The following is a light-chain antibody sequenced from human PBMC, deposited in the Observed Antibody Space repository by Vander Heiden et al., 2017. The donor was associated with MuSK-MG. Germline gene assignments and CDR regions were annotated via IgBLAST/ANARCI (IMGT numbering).Light chain of an antibody. CDR3: QQANSFPLT. Sequence: DIHMTQSPSSVSASVGDRVTITCRASQGIRSWLAWYQQKPGKAPNLLIYAASSLQSGVPSRFSGSGSGTDFTLTISSLQPEDFATYYCQQANSFPLTFGGGTRLEIK. CDR1: QGIRSW. V-gene: IGKV1D-12*01. J-gene: IGKJ4*01. CDR2: AAS.